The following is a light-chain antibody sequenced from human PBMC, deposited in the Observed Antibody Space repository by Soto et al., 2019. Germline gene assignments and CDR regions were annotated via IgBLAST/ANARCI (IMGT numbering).Light chain of an antibody. CDR2: DAS. CDR1: QSVSSY. J-gene: IGKJ4*01. Sequence: EIVLTQSPATLSLSPGERATLSCRASQSVSSYLAWYQQKPGQAPRLLIYDASNRATGIPARFSGSGSGTDFTLTISSLEPEDFAVYYCQQYNSSFGGGTKVEIK. V-gene: IGKV3-11*01. CDR3: QQYNSS.